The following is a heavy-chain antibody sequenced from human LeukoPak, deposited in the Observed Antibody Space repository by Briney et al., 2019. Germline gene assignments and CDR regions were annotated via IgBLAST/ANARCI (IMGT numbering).Heavy chain of an antibody. J-gene: IGHJ4*02. CDR1: GYTFTGYY. CDR3: ARPGPDYYDSSGYYS. CDR2: INPNSGGT. V-gene: IGHV1-2*06. Sequence: ASVKVSCKASGYTFTGYYMHWVRQAPGQGLEWMGRINPNSGGTNYAQKFQGRVTMTRDTSISTAYMELSRLRSDDTAVYYCARPGPDYYDSSGYYSWGQGTLVTVSS. D-gene: IGHD3-22*01.